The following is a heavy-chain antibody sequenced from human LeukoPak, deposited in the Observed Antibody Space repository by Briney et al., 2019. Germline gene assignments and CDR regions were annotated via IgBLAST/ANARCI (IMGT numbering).Heavy chain of an antibody. Sequence: ASVKVSCKASGYTFTSYYMHWVRQAPGQGLEWMGIINPSGGSTSYAQKFQGRVTMTRDTSTSTVYMELRSLRSDDTAVYYCARRSSSFVDYWGQGTLVTVSS. J-gene: IGHJ4*02. CDR2: INPSGGST. V-gene: IGHV1-46*01. CDR1: GYTFTSYY. D-gene: IGHD6-13*01. CDR3: ARRSSSFVDY.